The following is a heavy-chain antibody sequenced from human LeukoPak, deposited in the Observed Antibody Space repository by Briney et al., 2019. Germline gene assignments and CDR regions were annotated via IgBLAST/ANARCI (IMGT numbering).Heavy chain of an antibody. CDR1: GFTFSAYG. J-gene: IGHJ1*01. CDR3: ARDPIAVAGGDFQH. D-gene: IGHD6-19*01. Sequence: GGSLRLSCTASGFTFSAYGMHWVRQAPGKGLEWVSFIRYDETYKYYADSVKGRFTVSRDNAKNSLYLQMNSLRAEDTAVYYCARDPIAVAGGDFQHWGQGTLVTVSS. V-gene: IGHV3-30*02. CDR2: IRYDETYK.